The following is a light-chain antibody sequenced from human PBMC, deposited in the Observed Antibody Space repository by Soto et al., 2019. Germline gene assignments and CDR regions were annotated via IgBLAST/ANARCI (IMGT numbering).Light chain of an antibody. CDR2: GAS. Sequence: IVLTQSPGTLSLSPGERATLSCRASQSVWYQQKPGQAPRLLMFGASNRATGIPDRFSGSGSGTDFTLTISRLEPEDFAVYYCQQYGSSGTFGQGTKVDIK. V-gene: IGKV3-20*01. CDR3: QQYGSSGT. J-gene: IGKJ1*01. CDR1: QSV.